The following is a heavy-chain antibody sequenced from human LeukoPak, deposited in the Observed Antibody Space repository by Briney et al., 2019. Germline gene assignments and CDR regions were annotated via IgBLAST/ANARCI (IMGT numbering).Heavy chain of an antibody. D-gene: IGHD5-12*01. Sequence: SVKVSCKASGYTFTGYYMHWVRQAPGQGLEWIGRIIPILGIANYAQKFQGRVTITADKSTSTAYMELSSLRSEDTAVYYCASPGYSGYEAPLNYWGQGTLVTVSS. J-gene: IGHJ4*02. CDR2: IIPILGIA. V-gene: IGHV1-69*02. CDR1: GYTFTGYY. CDR3: ASPGYSGYEAPLNY.